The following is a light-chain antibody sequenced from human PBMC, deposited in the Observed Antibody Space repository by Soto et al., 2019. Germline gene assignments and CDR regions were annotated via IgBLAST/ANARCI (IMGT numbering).Light chain of an antibody. CDR2: GAS. J-gene: IGKJ4*01. CDR1: QSVISY. Sequence: EVVMTQSPVTLSVSPGEGATLSCRASQSVISYLAWYQQKPGQAPRLLIYGASTRATDVPARFSGSGSGTEFTFTISSLQPEDFGVYYCQQYNNWPWLTFGGGTKVEI. V-gene: IGKV3-15*01. CDR3: QQYNNWPWLT.